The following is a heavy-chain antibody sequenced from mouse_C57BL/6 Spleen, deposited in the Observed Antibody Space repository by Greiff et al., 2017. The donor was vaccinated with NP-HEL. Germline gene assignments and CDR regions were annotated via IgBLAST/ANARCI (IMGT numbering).Heavy chain of an antibody. CDR3: AREAGSSPYYTMDY. J-gene: IGHJ4*01. Sequence: EVMLVESGGGLVKPGGSLKLSCAASGFTFSSYAMSWVRQTPEKRLEWVATISDGGSYTYYPDNVKGRFTISRDHAKNNLYLQMSHLKSEDTAMYYCAREAGSSPYYTMDYWGQGTSVTVSS. CDR1: GFTFSSYA. V-gene: IGHV5-4*01. CDR2: ISDGGSYT. D-gene: IGHD1-1*01.